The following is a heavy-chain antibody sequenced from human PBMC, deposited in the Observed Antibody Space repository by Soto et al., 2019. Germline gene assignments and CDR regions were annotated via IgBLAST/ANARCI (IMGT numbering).Heavy chain of an antibody. CDR1: GDSVSSNSAA. D-gene: IGHD3-22*01. CDR3: AREPDDSGYAT. V-gene: IGHV6-1*01. CDR2: TYYRSKWFH. J-gene: IGHJ4*02. Sequence: SQTLSLTCAISGDSVSSNSAAWKWIRQSPSRGLEWLGRTYYRSKWFHDYAVPVKSRISINPDTSKNQFSLQLNSVTPEDTAVYYCAREPDDSGYATWGQGTRVTVSS.